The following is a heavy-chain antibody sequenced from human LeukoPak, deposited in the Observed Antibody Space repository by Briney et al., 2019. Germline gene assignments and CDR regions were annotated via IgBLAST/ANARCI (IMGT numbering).Heavy chain of an antibody. D-gene: IGHD4-11*01. J-gene: IGHJ6*03. CDR2: TNGDDSNI. V-gene: IGHV3-74*03. Sequence: GGSLRLSCAASGFTFSSYWMFWVRQLPGKGPVWVSRTNGDDSNIMYADSVKGRFSIFRDNSKNTVYLHTSSLRAEDTGIYYCARGQSYYYMDVWGKGTTVTVSS. CDR3: ARGQSYYYMDV. CDR1: GFTFSSYW.